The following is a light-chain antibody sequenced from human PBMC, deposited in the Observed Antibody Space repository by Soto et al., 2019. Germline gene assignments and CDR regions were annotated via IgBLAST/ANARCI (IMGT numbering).Light chain of an antibody. CDR1: QNISNN. J-gene: IGKJ1*01. CDR3: QHYNSYSEA. Sequence: IVMTQSPVTLSVSPEKRGTLSSRASQNISNNLAWYQQRLGEAPRLLIYGASTRATGVPARFGGSGSGTEFTLTISSLQSDDFATYYCQHYNSYSEAFGQGTKVDIK. V-gene: IGKV3-15*01. CDR2: GAS.